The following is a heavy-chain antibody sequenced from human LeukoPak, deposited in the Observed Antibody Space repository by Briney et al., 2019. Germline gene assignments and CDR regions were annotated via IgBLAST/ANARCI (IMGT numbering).Heavy chain of an antibody. V-gene: IGHV4-31*03. Sequence: SETLSLTCTVSGGSISSGGYYWSWIRQRPGKGLEWIGYIYYSGSTYYNPSLKSRVTISVDTSKNQFSLKLSSVTAADTAVYYCARDSLRYYDSSGSIDYWGQGTLVTVSS. CDR2: IYYSGST. J-gene: IGHJ4*02. CDR1: GGSISSGGYY. CDR3: ARDSLRYYDSSGSIDY. D-gene: IGHD3-22*01.